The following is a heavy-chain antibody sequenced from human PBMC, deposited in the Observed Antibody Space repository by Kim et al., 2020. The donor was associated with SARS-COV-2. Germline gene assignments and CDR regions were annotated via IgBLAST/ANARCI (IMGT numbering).Heavy chain of an antibody. CDR3: ASISIAAAARYYYYGMDV. Sequence: SETLSLTCTVSGGSISSSSYYWGWIRQPPGKGLEWIGSIYYSGSTYYNPSLKSRVTISVDTSKNQFSLKLSSVTAADTAVYYCASISIAAAARYYYYGMDVWGQGTTVTVSS. D-gene: IGHD6-13*01. CDR2: IYYSGST. J-gene: IGHJ6*02. CDR1: GGSISSSSYY. V-gene: IGHV4-39*01.